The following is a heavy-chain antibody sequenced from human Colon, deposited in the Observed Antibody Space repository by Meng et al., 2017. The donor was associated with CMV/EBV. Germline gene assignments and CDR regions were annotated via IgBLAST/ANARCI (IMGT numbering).Heavy chain of an antibody. CDR2: IHRDASGP. CDR3: AADFWIGAGY. CDR1: GFTLSDFA. D-gene: IGHD3-3*01. Sequence: GESLKISCEASGFTLSDFAMHWVRQTPGKGLEWVAFIHRDASGPFYADSVKGRFTISRDNSRNTLSLQMNSLTLEDTAVYCCAADFWIGAGYWGQGALVTVSS. V-gene: IGHV3-30*02. J-gene: IGHJ4*02.